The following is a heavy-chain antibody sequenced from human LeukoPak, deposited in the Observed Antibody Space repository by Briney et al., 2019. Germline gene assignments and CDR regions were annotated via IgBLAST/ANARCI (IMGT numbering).Heavy chain of an antibody. V-gene: IGHV4-34*01. J-gene: IGHJ4*02. CDR2: INHSGST. CDR3: ARGGRGSGSYTKVDY. D-gene: IGHD1-26*01. CDR1: GGSFGGYY. Sequence: SETLSLTCAVYGGSFGGYYWSWIRQPPGKGLEWIGEINHSGSTNYNPSLKSRVTISVDTSKNQFSLKLSSVTAADTAVYYCARGGRGSGSYTKVDYWGQGTLVTVSS.